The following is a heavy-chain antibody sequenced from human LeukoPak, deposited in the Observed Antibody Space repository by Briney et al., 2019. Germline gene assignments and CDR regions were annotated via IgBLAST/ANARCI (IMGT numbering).Heavy chain of an antibody. Sequence: SGPALVKPTQTLTLTCTFSGFSLSTSGMCVSWIRQPPGKPLEWLARIAWDDDKYYSTSLKTRLTISKDTSKHQVALTMTNMDPVDTATYYCARSYCSSTSCQEVWFDPWGQGTLVTVSS. J-gene: IGHJ5*02. CDR3: ARSYCSSTSCQEVWFDP. CDR2: IAWDDDK. V-gene: IGHV2-70*11. CDR1: GFSLSTSGMC. D-gene: IGHD2-2*01.